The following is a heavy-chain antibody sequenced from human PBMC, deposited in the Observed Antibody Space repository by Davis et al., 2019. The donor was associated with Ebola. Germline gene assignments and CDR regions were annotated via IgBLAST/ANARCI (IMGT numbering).Heavy chain of an antibody. CDR3: ARGASFIVYWFDP. Sequence: GESLKISCVASGLTFTNNWIFWVRQAPGKGLEWVSSISSSSSYIYFADSVKGRFTISRDNAKNSLYLQMNSLRAEDTAVYYCARGASFIVYWFDPWGQGTLVTVSS. D-gene: IGHD2-21*01. V-gene: IGHV3-21*04. CDR1: GLTFTNNW. J-gene: IGHJ5*02. CDR2: ISSSSSYI.